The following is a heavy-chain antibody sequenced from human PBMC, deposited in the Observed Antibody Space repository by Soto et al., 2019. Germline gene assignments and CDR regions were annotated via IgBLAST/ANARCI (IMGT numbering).Heavy chain of an antibody. D-gene: IGHD3-22*01. Sequence: ASVKVSCKASGYTFTSYGISWVRQAPGQGLEWMGWISAYNGNTNYAQKLQGRVTMTTDTSTSTAYMELRSLRSDDTAVYYCARDHSEYYYDSSGYYYWGQGTLVTVSS. CDR1: GYTFTSYG. V-gene: IGHV1-18*01. CDR3: ARDHSEYYYDSSGYYY. CDR2: ISAYNGNT. J-gene: IGHJ4*02.